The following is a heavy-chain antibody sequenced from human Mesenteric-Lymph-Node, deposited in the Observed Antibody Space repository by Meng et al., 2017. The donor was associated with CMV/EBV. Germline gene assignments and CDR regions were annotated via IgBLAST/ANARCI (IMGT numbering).Heavy chain of an antibody. CDR1: GFTVTDYY. J-gene: IGHJ4*02. V-gene: IGHV3-53*01. CDR3: AKDARGGNYAAPFDF. CDR2: IYTTGTT. D-gene: IGHD3-22*01. Sequence: GESLKISCAVSGFTVTDYYVSWVRQTPGKVLEWLSVIYTTGTTYYADSVKGRFTISRDNSRSTMVYIQMNRLRGDDTALYYCAKDARGGNYAAPFDFWGQGTLVTVSS.